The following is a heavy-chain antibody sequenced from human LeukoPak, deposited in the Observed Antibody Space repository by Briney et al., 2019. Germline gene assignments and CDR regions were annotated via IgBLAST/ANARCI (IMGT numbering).Heavy chain of an antibody. V-gene: IGHV3-23*01. D-gene: IGHD6-19*01. CDR3: ARQRGWYFDY. J-gene: IGHJ4*02. CDR2: ISSGGSST. Sequence: GGSLRLSCVASGFTFAARALTWVRQAPGKGLEWVSSISSGGSSTYYADSVKGRFTISRDNSKNTLYLQMNSLRAEDTAVYYCARQRGWYFDYWGQGTLVTVSS. CDR1: GFTFAARA.